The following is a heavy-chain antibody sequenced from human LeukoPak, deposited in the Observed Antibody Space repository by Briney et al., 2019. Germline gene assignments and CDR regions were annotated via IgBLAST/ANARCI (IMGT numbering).Heavy chain of an antibody. CDR3: ARAPSEIGGYYPEYFRH. Sequence: GGSLRLSCAASGFTFSSYWMHWVRQAPGKGLVWVSRIKSDGSTNYADSVKGRFTISRDNAKNKVSLQMNSLRAEDTGVLYCARAPSEIGGYYPEYFRHWGQGTLVTVSS. CDR2: IKSDGST. V-gene: IGHV3-74*01. CDR1: GFTFSSYW. D-gene: IGHD3-22*01. J-gene: IGHJ1*01.